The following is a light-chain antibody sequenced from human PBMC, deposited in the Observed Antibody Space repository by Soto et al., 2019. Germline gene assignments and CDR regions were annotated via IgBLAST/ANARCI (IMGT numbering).Light chain of an antibody. CDR3: QQYNNWPPYT. Sequence: DIQLTQSPSSLSASVGDRVTITCRVSQGISSYLNWYRQKPGKVPKLLIYSASNLQSGVPSRFSGSGSGTEFTLTISSLQSEDFAVYYCQQYNNWPPYTFGQGTKLEIK. J-gene: IGKJ2*01. CDR2: SAS. V-gene: IGKV1-27*01. CDR1: QGISSY.